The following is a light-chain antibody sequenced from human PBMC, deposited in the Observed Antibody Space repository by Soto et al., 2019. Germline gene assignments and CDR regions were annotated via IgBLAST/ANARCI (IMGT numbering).Light chain of an antibody. CDR2: DAS. CDR3: HQYASSPLT. J-gene: IGKJ4*01. V-gene: IGKV3-20*01. Sequence: EIVLTQSPGTLSVSPGERATLSCRASQSIGRNYLAWYQQKPGQAPRLLIYDASSRASGIPDRFSGSASGTDFTLTISRLEPEDVAVYYCHQYASSPLTFGGGAKVETK. CDR1: QSIGRNY.